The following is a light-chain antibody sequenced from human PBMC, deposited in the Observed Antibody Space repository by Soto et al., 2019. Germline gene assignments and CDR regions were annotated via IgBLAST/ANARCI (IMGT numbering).Light chain of an antibody. J-gene: IGKJ4*01. Sequence: DIQMTQSPSSLSASVGDRVTITCRASQSISTYLNWYQQKPGKAPKVLIYAASSLQSGVPSRFSGSGSGTDFTLTISSLQPEDFATYYCQQNYSTFLSFGGGTRVEIK. V-gene: IGKV1-39*01. CDR3: QQNYSTFLS. CDR1: QSISTY. CDR2: AAS.